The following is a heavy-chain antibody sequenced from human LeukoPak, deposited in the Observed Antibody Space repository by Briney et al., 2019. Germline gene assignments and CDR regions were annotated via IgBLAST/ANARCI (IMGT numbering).Heavy chain of an antibody. CDR2: FSHSGTTI. CDR1: GFIFSDYY. V-gene: IGHV3-11*04. D-gene: IGHD5-24*01. Sequence: GGSLRLSCAVSGFIFSDYYMSWIRQAPGKGLEWVSYFSHSGTTIYYADSVKGRFTISRDNAKNSLYLQMNSLRAEDTAVYYCARGERRDGYNSLGNFDYWGQGTLVTVSS. CDR3: ARGERRDGYNSLGNFDY. J-gene: IGHJ4*02.